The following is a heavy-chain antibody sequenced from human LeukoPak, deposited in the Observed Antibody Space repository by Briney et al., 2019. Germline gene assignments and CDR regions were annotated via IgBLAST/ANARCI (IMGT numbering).Heavy chain of an antibody. V-gene: IGHV4-59*08. J-gene: IGHJ4*02. D-gene: IGHD4-17*01. CDR2: IYYSGST. CDR3: ARQGNGDLYYFDY. Sequence: SETLSLTCTVSGGSISYYYWSWIRQPPGKGLEWIGYIYYSGSTKYNPSLKSQITISVDTPKNQFSLKLSSVTAADTAMDYCARQGNGDLYYFDYWGQGTLVTVSS. CDR1: GGSISYYY.